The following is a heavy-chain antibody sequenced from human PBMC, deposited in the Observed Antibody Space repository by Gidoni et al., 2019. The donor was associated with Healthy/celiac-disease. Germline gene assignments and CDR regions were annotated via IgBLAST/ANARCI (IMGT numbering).Heavy chain of an antibody. J-gene: IGHJ6*02. CDR2: IYYSGST. D-gene: IGHD6-19*01. CDR1: GGSIRSGGYY. Sequence: QVQLQESGPGLVKPSQTLSLTCTVSGGSIRSGGYYWSWIRQHPGKGLEWIGYIYYSGSTYYNPSLKSRVTISVDTSKNQFSLKLSSVTAADTAVYYCARVDVGSSGWYPPYGDGMDVWGQGTTVTVSS. V-gene: IGHV4-31*03. CDR3: ARVDVGSSGWYPPYGDGMDV.